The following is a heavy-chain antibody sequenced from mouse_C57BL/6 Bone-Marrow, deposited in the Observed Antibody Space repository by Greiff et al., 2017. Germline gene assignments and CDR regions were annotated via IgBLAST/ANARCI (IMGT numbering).Heavy chain of an antibody. CDR1: GYTFTSYD. CDR2: IYPRSGNT. J-gene: IGHJ3*01. CDR3: ARSGYYGISSWFAY. D-gene: IGHD1-1*01. V-gene: IGHV1-81*01. Sequence: VKLVESGPELVKPGASVKLSCKASGYTFTSYDINWVKQRTGQGLEWIGEIYPRSGNTYYNEKFNGKATLTADKSSSTAYMELRSLTSEDSAVYFCARSGYYGISSWFAYWGQGTLVTVSA.